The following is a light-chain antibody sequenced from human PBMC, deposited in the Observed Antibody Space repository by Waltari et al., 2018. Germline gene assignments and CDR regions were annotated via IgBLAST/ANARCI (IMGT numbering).Light chain of an antibody. CDR1: SSDVRSYNY. V-gene: IGLV2-23*02. CDR3: CSYAGDSLYV. Sequence: QSALTQPASVSGSPGQSITLTCTGTSSDVRSYNYVSWYQQYPGKAPKPLIYAVTQRPSGVSDRFSGSKSGNTASLTISGLQAEDEADYYCCSYAGDSLYVFGTGTTVTV. J-gene: IGLJ1*01. CDR2: AVT.